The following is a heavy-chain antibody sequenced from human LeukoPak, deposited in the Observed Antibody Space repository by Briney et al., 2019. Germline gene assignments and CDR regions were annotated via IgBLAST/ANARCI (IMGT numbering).Heavy chain of an antibody. Sequence: GGSLRLSCAASGFTFSSYGMHWVRQGPGKGLEWVARIKEDTSQKYYVGSVEGRFTISRDNARNSLYLQMNSLRGEDTAVYFCARQVSREGHFDYWGQGALVTVSS. V-gene: IGHV3-7*01. J-gene: IGHJ4*02. D-gene: IGHD1-26*01. CDR1: GFTFSSYG. CDR3: ARQVSREGHFDY. CDR2: IKEDTSQK.